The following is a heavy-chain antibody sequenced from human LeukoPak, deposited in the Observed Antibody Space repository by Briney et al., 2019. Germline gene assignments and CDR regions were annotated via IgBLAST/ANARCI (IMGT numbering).Heavy chain of an antibody. V-gene: IGHV4-30-4*01. CDR1: YY. J-gene: IGHJ6*02. CDR2: IYYSGST. Sequence: YYXXXXXXPPGKGXXXXGYIYYSGSTYYNPSLKSRVTISVDTSKNQFSLKLSSVTAADTAVYYCARDARLGRGPLYYYGMDVWGQGTTVTVSS. D-gene: IGHD3-16*01. CDR3: ARDARLGRGPLYYYGMDV.